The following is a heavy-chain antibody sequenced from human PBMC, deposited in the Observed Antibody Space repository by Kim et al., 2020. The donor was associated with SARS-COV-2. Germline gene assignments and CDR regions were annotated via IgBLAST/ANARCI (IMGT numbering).Heavy chain of an antibody. D-gene: IGHD3-10*01. V-gene: IGHV3-49*03. CDR3: NHHLRANYYGSGRVDY. J-gene: IGHJ4*02. CDR1: GFTFGDYA. CDR2: IRSKAYGGTT. Sequence: GRSLRLSCTASGFTFGDYAMSWFRQAPGKGLEWVGFIRSKAYGGTTQYAASVKGRFTISRDDSKSIAYLQMNSLKTEDTAVYYCNHHLRANYYGSGRVDYWGQGTLVTVSS.